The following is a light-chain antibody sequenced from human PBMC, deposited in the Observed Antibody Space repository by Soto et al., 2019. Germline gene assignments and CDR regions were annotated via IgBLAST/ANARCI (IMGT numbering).Light chain of an antibody. V-gene: IGLV1-51*01. CDR1: TSNIGSKS. CDR2: DND. CDR3: GTWETSLSGWV. Sequence: QSALTQPPSVSAAPGQKVTISCSGSTSNIGSKSVSWYQQYPGTAPKVLIYDNDKRPSGIPDRFSASKSGTSATLGITGLQTGDEGEYYCGTWETSLSGWVFGGGTKLTVL. J-gene: IGLJ3*02.